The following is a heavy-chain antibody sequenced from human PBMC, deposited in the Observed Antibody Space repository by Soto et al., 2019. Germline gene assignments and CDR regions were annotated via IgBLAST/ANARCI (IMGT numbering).Heavy chain of an antibody. Sequence: EVQLLESGGGLVQPGGSLRLSCAASGFTFSYYAMSWVRQAPGKGLEWVSSISGSGGSTYYADSVKGRFTISRDNSKNTLYLQMNSLRAEDTAVYYCAKPGSRSGWFDPWGQGTLVTVSS. J-gene: IGHJ5*02. V-gene: IGHV3-23*01. CDR3: AKPGSRSGWFDP. CDR1: GFTFSYYA. CDR2: ISGSGGST. D-gene: IGHD6-6*01.